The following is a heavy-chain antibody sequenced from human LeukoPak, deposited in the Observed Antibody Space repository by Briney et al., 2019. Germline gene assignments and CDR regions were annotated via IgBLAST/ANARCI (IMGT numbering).Heavy chain of an antibody. CDR3: ATDTSGYSSGWYHDY. Sequence: PGRSLRLSCAASGFTFSSCGMHWVRQAPGKGLEWVAVISYDGSNKYYADSVKGRFTISRDNSKNTLYLQMNSLRAEDTAVYYCATDTSGYSSGWYHDYWGQGTLVTVPS. CDR2: ISYDGSNK. V-gene: IGHV3-30*03. D-gene: IGHD6-19*01. J-gene: IGHJ4*02. CDR1: GFTFSSCG.